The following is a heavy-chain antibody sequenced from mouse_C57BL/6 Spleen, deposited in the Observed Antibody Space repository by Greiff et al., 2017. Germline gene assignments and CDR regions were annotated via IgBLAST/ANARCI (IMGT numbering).Heavy chain of an antibody. CDR2: IYPGSGST. D-gene: IGHD2-5*01. J-gene: IGHJ4*01. CDR3: ARRAYYSNLYYAMDY. V-gene: IGHV1-55*01. Sequence: QVQLQQSGAELVKPGASVKMSCKASGYTFTSYWITWVKQRPGQGLEWIGDIYPGSGSTNYNEKFKSKATLTVDTSSSTAYMQLSSLTSEDSAVYYCARRAYYSNLYYAMDYWGQGTSVTVSS. CDR1: GYTFTSYW.